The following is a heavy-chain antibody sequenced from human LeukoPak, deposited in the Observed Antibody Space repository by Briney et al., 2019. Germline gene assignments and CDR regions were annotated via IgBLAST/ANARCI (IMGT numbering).Heavy chain of an antibody. Sequence: GASVKVSCKASGYTFTSYGISWVRQAPGQGLEWMGWISAYNGNTNYAQKFQGRVTITTDESTSTAYMELSSLRSEDTAVYYCARGECSGGSCYFPTYYYYYMDVWGKGTTVTVSS. CDR1: GYTFTSYG. CDR3: ARGECSGGSCYFPTYYYYYMDV. V-gene: IGHV1-18*01. D-gene: IGHD2-15*01. CDR2: ISAYNGNT. J-gene: IGHJ6*03.